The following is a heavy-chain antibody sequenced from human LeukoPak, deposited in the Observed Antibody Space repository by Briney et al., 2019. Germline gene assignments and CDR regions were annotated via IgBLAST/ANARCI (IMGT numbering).Heavy chain of an antibody. D-gene: IGHD4-17*01. CDR1: GFTFSSYA. CDR2: ISYDGSNK. J-gene: IGHJ4*02. CDR3: ARLMLYGDSDY. Sequence: PGGSLRLSCAASGFTFSSYAMHWVRQAPGKGLEWVAVISYDGSNKYYADSVKGRFTISRDNSKNTLYLQMNSLRAEDTAVYYCARLMLYGDSDYWGQGTLVTVSS. V-gene: IGHV3-30-3*01.